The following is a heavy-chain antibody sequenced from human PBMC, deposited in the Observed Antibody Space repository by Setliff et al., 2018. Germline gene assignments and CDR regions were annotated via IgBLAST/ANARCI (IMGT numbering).Heavy chain of an antibody. Sequence: SETLSLTCTVSDDSISSRHYYWSWIRQPAGKGLEWLGQIYTSWSTNYNPSLKGRATLSIDASKRQFSLKLTSVTAADTAVYYCARGHPNSSRSSLVYWGQGTLVTVSS. V-gene: IGHV4-61*09. CDR2: IYTSWST. D-gene: IGHD6-6*01. J-gene: IGHJ4*02. CDR1: DDSISSRHYY. CDR3: ARGHPNSSRSSLVY.